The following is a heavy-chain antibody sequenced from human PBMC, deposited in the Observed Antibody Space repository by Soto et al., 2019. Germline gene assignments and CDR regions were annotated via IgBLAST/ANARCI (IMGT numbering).Heavy chain of an antibody. J-gene: IGHJ4*02. CDR2: IKEDGSDK. D-gene: IGHD1-26*01. V-gene: IGHV3-7*01. CDR3: ARFTRGSRGDY. Sequence: EVQLVESGGDLVQPGGSLRLSCVASGFTFNTYWMSWVRQAPGKGLEWVANIKEDGSDKYYVDSVKGRFTISRDNAKNLLYLQMNSLGAGDTAMYYCARFTRGSRGDYLGQGTLVTVSS. CDR1: GFTFNTYW.